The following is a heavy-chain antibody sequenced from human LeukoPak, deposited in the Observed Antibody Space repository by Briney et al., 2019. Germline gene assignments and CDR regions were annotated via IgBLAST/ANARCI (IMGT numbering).Heavy chain of an antibody. V-gene: IGHV3-48*03. CDR2: ISSSGSDR. D-gene: IGHD6-6*01. J-gene: IGHJ4*02. CDR1: GFTFSRYD. CDR3: ARATLAARRYGGSIDY. Sequence: GGSLRLSCAASGFTFSRYDVSWVRRAPGKGLEWVSYISSSGSDRYYADSVKGRFSISRDNAKNSLYLQMNSLRAEDTAVYYCARATLAARRYGGSIDYWGQGTLVTVSS.